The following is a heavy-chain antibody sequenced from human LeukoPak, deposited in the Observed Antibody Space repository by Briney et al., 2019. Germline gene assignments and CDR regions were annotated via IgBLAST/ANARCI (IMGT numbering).Heavy chain of an antibody. CDR3: ARGRAVAEAFDI. D-gene: IGHD6-19*01. J-gene: IGHJ3*02. CDR2: INTNTGNP. Sequence: GASVKVSCKASGYTFSTYGVNWVRQAPGQGLKWMGRINTNTGNPTYAQGFTGRFVFSLDNSVSTAYLQISSLKVEDTAIYYCARGRAVAEAFDIWGQGTMVTVSS. CDR1: GYTFSTYG. V-gene: IGHV7-4-1*02.